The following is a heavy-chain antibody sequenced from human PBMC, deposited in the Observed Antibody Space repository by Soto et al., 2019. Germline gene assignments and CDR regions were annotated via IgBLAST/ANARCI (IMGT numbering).Heavy chain of an antibody. CDR2: IKQDGSEK. J-gene: IGHJ6*03. CDR3: ARIRRITMVRGENYYYYYYMDV. CDR1: GFTFSSYW. V-gene: IGHV3-7*01. Sequence: GGSLRLSCAASGFTFSSYWMSWVRQAPGKGLEWVANIKQDGSEKYYVDTVKGRFIISRDNAKNSLYLQMNSLRAEDTAVYYCARIRRITMVRGENYYYYYYMDVWGKGT. D-gene: IGHD3-10*01.